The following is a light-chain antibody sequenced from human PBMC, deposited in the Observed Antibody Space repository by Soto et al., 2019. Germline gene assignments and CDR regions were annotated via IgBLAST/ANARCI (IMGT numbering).Light chain of an antibody. CDR3: QQYKNYLS. CDR2: DAS. CDR1: QSISTW. J-gene: IGKJ3*01. Sequence: DIQMTQSPSTLSASVGDRVTITCRASQSISTWLAWYQQKPRKAPKVLIYDASSLESGVPSRFSGSGSGTEFTLTISSLQPDDFATYYCQQYKNYLSFGPGTKVDIK. V-gene: IGKV1-5*01.